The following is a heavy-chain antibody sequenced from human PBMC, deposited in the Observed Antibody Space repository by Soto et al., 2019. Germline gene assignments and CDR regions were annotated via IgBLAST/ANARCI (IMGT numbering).Heavy chain of an antibody. CDR3: ARDRSLWDNWFDP. CDR1: GGSISGYY. V-gene: IGHV4-4*07. D-gene: IGHD3-16*01. J-gene: IGHJ5*02. CDR2: IYTSGST. Sequence: QVQLQESGPGLVKPSETLSLTCTVSGGSISGYYWSWIRQPAGKGLEWIGRIYTSGSTNYNPSLRSRVTMSVDTSKYQFSLNLSSVTAADTAVYYCARDRSLWDNWFDPWGQGTLVTVSS.